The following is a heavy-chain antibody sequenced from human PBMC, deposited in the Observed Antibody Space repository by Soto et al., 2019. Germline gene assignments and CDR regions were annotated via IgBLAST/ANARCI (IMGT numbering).Heavy chain of an antibody. CDR3: ARASTDITFGGVIPSFDY. CDR1: GDSVSSNSAA. J-gene: IGHJ4*02. D-gene: IGHD3-16*02. Sequence: SQTLSLTCVISGDSVSSNSAAWNWIRQSPSRGLEWLGRTYYRSKWYNDYAVSVKSRITINPDTSKNQFSLQLNSVTPEDTAVYYCARASTDITFGGVIPSFDYWGQGTLVTVSS. CDR2: TYYRSKWYN. V-gene: IGHV6-1*01.